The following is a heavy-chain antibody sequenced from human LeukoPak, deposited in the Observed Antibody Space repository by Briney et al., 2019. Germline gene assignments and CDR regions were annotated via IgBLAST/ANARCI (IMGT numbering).Heavy chain of an antibody. CDR3: ARAPRPFDNSDYYFDY. CDR2: IYSDSSA. J-gene: IGHJ4*02. CDR1: GVTVNYNI. Sequence: GGSLRLSCAASGVTVNYNIMSWVRQAPGKGLEWVSVIYSDSSADYADSVKGRFTISRDDAQNTLYLQMNSLRAGDTAVYYCARAPRPFDNSDYYFDYWGQGSLVTVSS. V-gene: IGHV3-53*01. D-gene: IGHD3-22*01.